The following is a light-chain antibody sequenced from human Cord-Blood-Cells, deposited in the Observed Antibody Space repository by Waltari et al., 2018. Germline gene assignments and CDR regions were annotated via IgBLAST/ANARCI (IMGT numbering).Light chain of an antibody. Sequence: QSALTQPASVSGSPGQSITISCPGTSSDGGGSNDVCWYQQRPGKAPKLMIYDVSNRPSGVSNRFSGSKSGNTASLTISGLQAEDEADYYCSSYTSSSPYVFGTGTKVTVL. CDR2: DVS. CDR3: SSYTSSSPYV. CDR1: SSDGGGSND. J-gene: IGLJ1*01. V-gene: IGLV2-14*01.